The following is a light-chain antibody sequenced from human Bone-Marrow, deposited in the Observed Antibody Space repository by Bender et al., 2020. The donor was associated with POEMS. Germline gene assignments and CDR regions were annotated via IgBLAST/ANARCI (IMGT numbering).Light chain of an antibody. V-gene: IGLV2-14*01. CDR3: CSYTRSNTFV. CDR1: ISDVGAYNF. J-gene: IGLJ1*01. Sequence: QSALTQPPSASGSPGQSITISCTGTISDVGAYNFVSWYQQHPGQTPNLMVYDVTNRPAGVSNRLSGSKSGNSASLTISGLQAEEEAEYFCCSYTRSNTFVFGTGTKVTVL. CDR2: DVT.